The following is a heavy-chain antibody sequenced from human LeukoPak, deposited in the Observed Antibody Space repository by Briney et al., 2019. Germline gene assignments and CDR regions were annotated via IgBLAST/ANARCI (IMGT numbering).Heavy chain of an antibody. V-gene: IGHV4-4*02. D-gene: IGHD6-13*01. CDR3: ARAGATAGTKVTYNWFDP. CDR2: IYHSGST. CDR1: GGSISSSNW. J-gene: IGHJ5*02. Sequence: SGTLSLTCAVSGGSISSSNWWSWVRQPPGKGLEWIGEIYHSGSTNYNPSLKSRVTISVDKSKNQFSLKLSSVTAADTAVYYCARAGATAGTKVTYNWFDPWGQGTLVTVSS.